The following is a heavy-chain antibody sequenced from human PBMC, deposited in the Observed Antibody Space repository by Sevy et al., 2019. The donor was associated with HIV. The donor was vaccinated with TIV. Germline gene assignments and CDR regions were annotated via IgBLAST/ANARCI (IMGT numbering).Heavy chain of an antibody. V-gene: IGHV3-48*02. J-gene: IGHJ3*02. D-gene: IGHD1-26*01. Sequence: GGSLRLSCATSGFTFSIYTMNWVRQAPGKGLEWISYISSSGTSIYYADSVKGRFTISRDNAKDSLYLQMNSLRDEDTAVYYCARDWVAGGAFDIWGQGTMVTVSS. CDR2: ISSSGTSI. CDR3: ARDWVAGGAFDI. CDR1: GFTFSIYT.